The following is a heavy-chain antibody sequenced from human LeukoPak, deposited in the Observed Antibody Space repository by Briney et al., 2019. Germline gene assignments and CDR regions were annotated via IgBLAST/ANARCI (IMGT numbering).Heavy chain of an antibody. CDR2: TYYRSKWYN. J-gene: IGHJ4*02. Sequence: SQTLSLTCAISGDSVSRDTAAWNWVRQSPSRSLEWLGRTYYRSKWYNDYAVSVKSRITINPDTSKNQFSLQLNSATPEDTAVYYCARDRGGSSWYYFDNWGQGSLVTVSS. D-gene: IGHD6-13*01. CDR3: ARDRGGSSWYYFDN. V-gene: IGHV6-1*01. CDR1: GDSVSRDTAA.